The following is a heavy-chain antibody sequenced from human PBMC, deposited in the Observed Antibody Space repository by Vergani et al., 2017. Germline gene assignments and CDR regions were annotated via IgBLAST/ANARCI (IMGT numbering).Heavy chain of an antibody. CDR3: AGPQGTSAYYYGGFDY. CDR2: ISSDGGST. CDR1: GFTFSSYG. J-gene: IGHJ4*02. D-gene: IGHD3-22*01. V-gene: IGHV3-NL1*01. Sequence: QVQLVESGGGVVQPGRSLRLPCAASGFTFSSYGMHWVRQAPGKGLEWVSTISSDGGSTYYADSVKGRFTISRDNSKNTLSLQMNSLNAEDTAIYYCAGPQGTSAYYYGGFDYWGQGILVTVSS.